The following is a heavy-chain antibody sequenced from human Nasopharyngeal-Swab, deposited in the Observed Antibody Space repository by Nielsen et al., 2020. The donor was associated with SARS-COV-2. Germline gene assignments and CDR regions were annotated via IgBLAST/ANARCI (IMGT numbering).Heavy chain of an antibody. J-gene: IGHJ4*02. Sequence: GESLKISCAASGFTFSNYGMHWVRQAPGKGLEWLAVIWYDGSNKYYADSVKGRFTISRDNSKNTVYLQMNSLRTEDTAVYYCAAPPSGDYGGYWGQGTLVTVSS. V-gene: IGHV3-33*01. D-gene: IGHD4-23*01. CDR3: AAPPSGDYGGY. CDR1: GFTFSNYG. CDR2: IWYDGSNK.